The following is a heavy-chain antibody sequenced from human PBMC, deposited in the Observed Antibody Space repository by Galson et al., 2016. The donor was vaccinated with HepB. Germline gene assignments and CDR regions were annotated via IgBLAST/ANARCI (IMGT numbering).Heavy chain of an antibody. CDR2: IWYDGNNK. CDR3: ARQGDTIGQFDY. D-gene: IGHD3-16*01. CDR1: GVTFSNYG. J-gene: IGHJ4*02. V-gene: IGHV3-33*01. Sequence: SLRLSCAASGVTFSNYGMHWVRQAPGKGLEWVAFIWYDGNNKNYADSVKGRFTISRDKSKNTLYLQMNSLRVEDTAVYYCARQGDTIGQFDYWGQGALVIVSS.